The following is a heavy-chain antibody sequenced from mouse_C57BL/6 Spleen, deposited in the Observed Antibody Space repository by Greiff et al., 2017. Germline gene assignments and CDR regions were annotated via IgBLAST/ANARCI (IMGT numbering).Heavy chain of an antibody. V-gene: IGHV1-69*01. CDR2: IDPSDSYT. D-gene: IGHD3-3*01. Sequence: QVQLQQSGAELVMPGASVKLSCKASGYTFTSYWMHWVKQRPGQGLEWIGEIDPSDSYTNYNQKFKGKSTLTVDKSSSTAYMQLSSLTSEDSAVYYCARSGTGAGFAYWGQGTLVTVSA. J-gene: IGHJ3*01. CDR1: GYTFTSYW. CDR3: ARSGTGAGFAY.